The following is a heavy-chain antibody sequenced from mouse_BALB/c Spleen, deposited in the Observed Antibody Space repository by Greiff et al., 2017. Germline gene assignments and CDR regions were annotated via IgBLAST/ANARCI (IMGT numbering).Heavy chain of an antibody. CDR2: ISSGSSTI. CDR3: ARTSLIYYDYDYAMDY. Sequence: EVQLVESGGGLVQPGGSRKLSCAASGFTFSSFGMHWVRQAPEKGLEWVAYISSGSSTIYYADTVKGRFTISRDNPKNTLFLQMTSLRSEDTAMYYCARTSLIYYDYDYAMDYWGQGTSVTVSS. D-gene: IGHD2-4*01. J-gene: IGHJ4*01. CDR1: GFTFSSFG. V-gene: IGHV5-17*02.